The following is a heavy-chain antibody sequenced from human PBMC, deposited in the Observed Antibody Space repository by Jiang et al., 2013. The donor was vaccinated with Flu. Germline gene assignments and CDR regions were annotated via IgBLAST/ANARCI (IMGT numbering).Heavy chain of an antibody. D-gene: IGHD6-13*01. J-gene: IGHJ6*02. CDR2: IYSGSTS. CDR3: ARAYPGIAAPYGMDV. CDR1: GFTVSSNC. Sequence: VQLLESGGGLVQPGGSLRLSCAASGFTVSSNCLSWVRQAPGKGLEWVSVIYSGSTSYYADSVKGRFTISRDTSQNTLYLQMNSLRPEDKAVYYCARAYPGIAAPYGMDVWGQGTTVTVSS. V-gene: IGHV3-66*02.